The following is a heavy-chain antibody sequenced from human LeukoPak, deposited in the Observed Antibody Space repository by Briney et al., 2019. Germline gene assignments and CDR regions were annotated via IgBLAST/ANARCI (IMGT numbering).Heavy chain of an antibody. D-gene: IGHD6-13*01. CDR1: GFTFNRNV. CDR3: AKPHDSGWWMFDY. Sequence: GESLRLSCAASGFTFNRNVMSWVRQAPGKGPEWVSAIIDDGSSTYYADSVKGRFSISRDNSKNTVYLQMNSLRAEDTAIYYCAKPHDSGWWMFDYWAREPWSPSPQ. CDR2: IIDDGSST. J-gene: IGHJ4*02. V-gene: IGHV3-23*01.